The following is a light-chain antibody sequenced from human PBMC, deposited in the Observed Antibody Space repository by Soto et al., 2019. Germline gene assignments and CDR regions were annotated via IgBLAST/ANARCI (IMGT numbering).Light chain of an antibody. Sequence: QPALTQPASVSGSPGQSITISCTGTSSDVGGYSYVSWYQQHPGKAPKLMIYDVSNRPSGVSNRFSGSKSGNTASLTISGLQAEDEADYYCSSYTSSSTLCVFGTGTKVTVL. CDR2: DVS. CDR3: SSYTSSSTLCV. V-gene: IGLV2-14*01. J-gene: IGLJ1*01. CDR1: SSDVGGYSY.